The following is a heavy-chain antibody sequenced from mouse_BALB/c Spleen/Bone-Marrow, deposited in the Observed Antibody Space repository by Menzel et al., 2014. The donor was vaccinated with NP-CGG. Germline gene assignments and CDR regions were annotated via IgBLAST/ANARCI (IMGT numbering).Heavy chain of an antibody. CDR2: IYYSGTI. D-gene: IGHD2-14*01. CDR1: GLFLPTGNFR. Sequence: SGPGLVKPSQTVSLTCTVPGLFLPTGNFRWSWIRQFSGNKPGWIGFIYYSGTITYNPSLTSRTTITRDTSKNQFFLEMNSLTTEDTATYYCARAYYRYAMDYWGQGTSVTVSS. V-gene: IGHV3-5*02. J-gene: IGHJ4*01. CDR3: ARAYYRYAMDY.